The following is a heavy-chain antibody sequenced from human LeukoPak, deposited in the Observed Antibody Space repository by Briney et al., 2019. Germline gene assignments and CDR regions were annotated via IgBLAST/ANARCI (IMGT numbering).Heavy chain of an antibody. D-gene: IGHD2-15*01. Sequence: GGSLRLSCAASGFTFSSYGMHWVRQAPGKGLEWVSTISNSDDSTYYADSVKGRFTISRDNSKNTLYLQMNSLRAEDTAVYYCAKLRILTELAYFDYWGQGTLVTVSS. J-gene: IGHJ4*02. CDR1: GFTFSSYG. CDR3: AKLRILTELAYFDY. V-gene: IGHV3-23*01. CDR2: ISNSDDST.